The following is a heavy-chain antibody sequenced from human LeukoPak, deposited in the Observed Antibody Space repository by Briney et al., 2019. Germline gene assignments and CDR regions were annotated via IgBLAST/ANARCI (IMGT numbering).Heavy chain of an antibody. D-gene: IGHD3-3*01. V-gene: IGHV3-23*01. CDR1: GFAFSNCA. CDR3: LPRIFGVVIDDC. Sequence: GGSLRPSCAASGFAFSNCAMGWVRQAPGKGLEWVSAISGSGGNTYYEDSVKGRFTISRDNSKGTLYLLMNSLRAEDTAVYYCLPRIFGVVIDDCWGQGTLVTVSS. J-gene: IGHJ4*02. CDR2: ISGSGGNT.